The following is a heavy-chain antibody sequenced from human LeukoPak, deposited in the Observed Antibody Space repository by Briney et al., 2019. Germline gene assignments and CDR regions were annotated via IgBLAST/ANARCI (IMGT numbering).Heavy chain of an antibody. CDR2: ISAYNGNT. V-gene: IGHV1-18*01. Sequence: ASVKVSRKASGYTFTSYGISWVRQAPGQGLEWMGWISAYNGNTNYAQKLQGRVTMTTDTSTSTAYMELRSLRSDDTAVYYCARGWYYDSSGYYQYWGQGTLVTVSS. D-gene: IGHD3-22*01. CDR3: ARGWYYDSSGYYQY. CDR1: GYTFTSYG. J-gene: IGHJ4*02.